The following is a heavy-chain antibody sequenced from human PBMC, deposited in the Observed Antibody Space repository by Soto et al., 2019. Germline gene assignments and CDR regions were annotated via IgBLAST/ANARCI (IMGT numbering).Heavy chain of an antibody. CDR2: IYSGGST. V-gene: IGHV3-53*04. D-gene: IGHD2-2*01. J-gene: IGHJ3*02. Sequence: EVQLVESGGGLVQPGGSLRLSCAASGFTVSSNCMSWVRQAPGKGLEWVSVIYSGGSTYYADSVKGRFTISRHNSKNTLYLQMNSLRAEDTAVYYCASTIVVVPAAKINDAFDIWGQGTMVTVSS. CDR3: ASTIVVVPAAKINDAFDI. CDR1: GFTVSSNC.